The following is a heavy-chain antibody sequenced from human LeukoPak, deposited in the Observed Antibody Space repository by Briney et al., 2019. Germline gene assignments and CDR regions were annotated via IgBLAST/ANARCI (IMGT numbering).Heavy chain of an antibody. CDR3: ARGNWDSSGWYYDY. Sequence: SVKVSCKASGGTFSSYAISWVRQAPGQGLEWMGRIISIFGTANYAQKFQGRVTITTDESTNTAYVELSSLRSEDTAVYYCARGNWDSSGWYYDYWGQGTLVTVSS. V-gene: IGHV1-69*05. CDR1: GGTFSSYA. J-gene: IGHJ4*02. CDR2: IISIFGTA. D-gene: IGHD6-19*01.